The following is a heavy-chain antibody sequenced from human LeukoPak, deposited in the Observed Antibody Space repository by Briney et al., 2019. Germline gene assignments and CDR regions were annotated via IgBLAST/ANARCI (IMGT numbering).Heavy chain of an antibody. J-gene: IGHJ4*02. CDR1: GFAFSSYT. D-gene: IGHD2-21*02. Sequence: GGSLRLSCAASGFAFSSYTMGWVRQAPGKGLEWVSTISGSGGSTYYADSVKGRFTISRDNSKNTLYVQMNSLRAEDTAVYYCAKKTSYCGGDCYPYYFDHWGQGTLVTVSS. CDR2: ISGSGGST. V-gene: IGHV3-23*01. CDR3: AKKTSYCGGDCYPYYFDH.